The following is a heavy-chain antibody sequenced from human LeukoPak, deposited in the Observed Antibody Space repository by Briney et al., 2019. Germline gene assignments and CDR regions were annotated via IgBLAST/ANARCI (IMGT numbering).Heavy chain of an antibody. D-gene: IGHD3-22*01. CDR3: AREDGRYYYDSSGLFGYYYYYMDV. CDR1: GGSIRSYY. V-gene: IGHV4-59*01. J-gene: IGHJ6*03. Sequence: PSETLSLTCTVSGGSIRSYYWSWIRPPPGKGLEWVGYIYYSGSTNYNPSLQSRVTISVDTSKNQFSLKLSSVTAADTAVYYCAREDGRYYYDSSGLFGYYYYYMDVWGKGTTVTVSS. CDR2: IYYSGST.